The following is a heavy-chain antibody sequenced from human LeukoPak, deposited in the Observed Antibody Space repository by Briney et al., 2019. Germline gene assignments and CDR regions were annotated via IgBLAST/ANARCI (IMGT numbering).Heavy chain of an antibody. Sequence: PGGSLRLSCAASGFTFSSYSVSWVRQAPGKGLEWAVNIEQYGSEKNYVDSVKGRFTISRDNAKNSLYLQMNILRAEDTAVYYCARGPGWFGPWGQGTLVTVSS. CDR3: ARGPGWFGP. J-gene: IGHJ5*02. V-gene: IGHV3-7*05. CDR1: GFTFSSYS. CDR2: IEQYGSEK.